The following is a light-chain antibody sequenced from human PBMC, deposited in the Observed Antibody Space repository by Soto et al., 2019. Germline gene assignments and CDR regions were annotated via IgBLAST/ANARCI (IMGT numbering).Light chain of an antibody. Sequence: DIQMTQSPSTLSGSVGDRVTITCRASQTISSWLAWYQQKPRKAPKLLIYKASTLKSGVPSRFSGSGSGTEFTLTISSLQSDDFAIYYCQHYNRYSDAFGQGTKVDSK. J-gene: IGKJ1*01. CDR1: QTISSW. V-gene: IGKV1-5*03. CDR3: QHYNRYSDA. CDR2: KAS.